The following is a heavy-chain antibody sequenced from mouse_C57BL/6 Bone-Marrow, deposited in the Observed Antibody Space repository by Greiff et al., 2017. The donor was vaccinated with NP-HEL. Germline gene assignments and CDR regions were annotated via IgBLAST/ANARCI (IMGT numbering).Heavy chain of an antibody. CDR1: GYTFTDYY. V-gene: IGHV1-26*01. J-gene: IGHJ1*03. D-gene: IGHD1-1*01. Sequence: VQLQQSGPELVKPGASVKISCKASGYTFTDYYMNWVKQSHGKSLEWIGDINPNNGGTSYNQKFKGKATLTVDNSSSTPYMELRSLTSEDSAVYDGASSDYGSYWYFDVWGTGTTVTVSA. CDR2: INPNNGGT. CDR3: ASSDYGSYWYFDV.